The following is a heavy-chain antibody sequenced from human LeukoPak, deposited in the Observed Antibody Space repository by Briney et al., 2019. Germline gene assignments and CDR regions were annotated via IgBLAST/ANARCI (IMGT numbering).Heavy chain of an antibody. CDR2: IYSGGST. J-gene: IGHJ4*02. CDR1: GGSISSHY. Sequence: ETLSLTCTVSGGSISSHYWSWVRQAPGKGLEWVSVIYSGGSTYYADSVKGRFTISRDNSKNTLYLQMNSLRAEDTAVYYCASLTYYLDYWGQGALVTVSS. V-gene: IGHV3-66*01. CDR3: ASLTYYLDY.